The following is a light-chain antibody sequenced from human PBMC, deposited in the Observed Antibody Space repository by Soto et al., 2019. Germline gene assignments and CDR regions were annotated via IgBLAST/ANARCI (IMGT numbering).Light chain of an antibody. CDR2: GAS. CDR3: QQYGSSPLT. Sequence: EIVLKQSPGTLSLYKGERATLSCRASQSVSSSYLAWYQQKPGQAPRLLIYGASSRATGIPDRFSGSGSGTDFTLTISRLEPEDFAVYYCQQYGSSPLTFGGGTKVAI. CDR1: QSVSSSY. J-gene: IGKJ4*01. V-gene: IGKV3-20*01.